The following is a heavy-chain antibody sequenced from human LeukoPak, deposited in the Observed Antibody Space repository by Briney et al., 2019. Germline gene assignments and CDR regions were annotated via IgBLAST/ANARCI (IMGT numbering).Heavy chain of an antibody. J-gene: IGHJ5*02. CDR1: GYTFTSYY. CDR3: ARSKFYNWNYDFNWFDR. V-gene: IGHV1-46*01. Sequence: ASVKVSCKASGYTFTSYYMHWVRQAPGQGLEWMGIINPSGGSTSYAQKFQGRVTMTRDTSTSTVYVELSSLRSEDTAVYYCARSKFYNWNYDFNWFDRWGQGTLVTVSS. CDR2: INPSGGST. D-gene: IGHD1-7*01.